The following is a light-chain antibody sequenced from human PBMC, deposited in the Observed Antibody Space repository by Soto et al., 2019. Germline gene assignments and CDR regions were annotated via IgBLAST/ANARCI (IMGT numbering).Light chain of an antibody. Sequence: DIQMTQSPSTLSASVGDRVTITCRASQSISSWLAWYQQKPGKAPKLLIYDASSLESGVPSRFSGRGSGTEFTLTISSLQPDDFATYYGQQYNSYWGTFGQGTKVEIK. CDR2: DAS. CDR1: QSISSW. J-gene: IGKJ1*01. V-gene: IGKV1-5*01. CDR3: QQYNSYWGT.